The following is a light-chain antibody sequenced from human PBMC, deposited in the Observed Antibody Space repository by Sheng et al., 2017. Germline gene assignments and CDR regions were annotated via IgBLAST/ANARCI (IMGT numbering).Light chain of an antibody. CDR1: QSVSSRH. V-gene: IGKV3D-20*02. CDR3: QQRSNWPPIT. CDR2: GTS. Sequence: EIVLTQSPGTLSLSPGQRATLSCRASQSVSSRHLAWYQQKPGQAPRLLIYGTSSRATGIPDRFSGTGSGTDFTLTISSLEPEDFAVYYCQQRSNWPPITFGQGTRLEIK. J-gene: IGKJ5*01.